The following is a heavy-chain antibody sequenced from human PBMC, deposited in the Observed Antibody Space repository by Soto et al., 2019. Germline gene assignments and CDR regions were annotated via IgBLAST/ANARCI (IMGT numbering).Heavy chain of an antibody. CDR3: ARERQYGELWKRFDS. Sequence: ASVKVSCKASGYTFTGYYMHWVRQAPGQGLEWMGWINPKSGDTHYAHEFQGRVTMTRDTFINAVYMELTRLTSDDTAVYYCARERQYGELWKRFDSWGQGTLVTVSS. D-gene: IGHD7-27*01. J-gene: IGHJ4*02. CDR2: INPKSGDT. CDR1: GYTFTGYY. V-gene: IGHV1-2*02.